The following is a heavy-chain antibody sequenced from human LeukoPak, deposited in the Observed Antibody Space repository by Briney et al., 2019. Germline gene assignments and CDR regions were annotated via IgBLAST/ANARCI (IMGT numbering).Heavy chain of an antibody. J-gene: IGHJ4*02. D-gene: IGHD3-22*01. CDR2: IYYSGST. Sequence: PSETLSLTCTVSRGSISGYYWTWIRQPPGKGLEWIGFIYYSGSTNYNPSLKSRVTMSVDTSNNQFSLKLSSVTAADTAVYYCARIRYYGSSGQGDYWGQGTLVTVSS. V-gene: IGHV4-59*01. CDR1: RGSISGYY. CDR3: ARIRYYGSSGQGDY.